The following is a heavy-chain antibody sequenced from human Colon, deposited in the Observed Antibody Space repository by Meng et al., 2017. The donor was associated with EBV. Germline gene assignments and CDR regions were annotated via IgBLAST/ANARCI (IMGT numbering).Heavy chain of an antibody. CDR1: GYTLTSYA. J-gene: IGHJ4*02. V-gene: IGHV1-3*01. D-gene: IGHD3-22*01. Sequence: QVQLVQSGAEVKKPGASVKVSCKASGYTLTSYARHWVRQAPGQRLEWMGWINAGNGNTKYSQRFQGRVTITRDTSASTAYMGLSSLRSEDTTVYYCARAGYDSSGYYPQPFDYWGQGTLVTVSS. CDR2: INAGNGNT. CDR3: ARAGYDSSGYYPQPFDY.